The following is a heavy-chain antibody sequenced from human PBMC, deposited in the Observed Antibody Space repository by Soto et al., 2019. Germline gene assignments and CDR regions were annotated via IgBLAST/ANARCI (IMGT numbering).Heavy chain of an antibody. V-gene: IGHV3-66*01. J-gene: IGHJ6*02. Sequence: PGGSLRLSCAASGFTVSSNYMSWVRQAPGKGLEWVSVIYSGGSTYYADSVKGRFTISRDNSKNTLYLQMNSLRAEDTAVYYCARDAYYYGSGSYTAPYYYYYGMDVWGQGTAVTVSS. CDR1: GFTVSSNY. CDR2: IYSGGST. D-gene: IGHD3-10*01. CDR3: ARDAYYYGSGSYTAPYYYYYGMDV.